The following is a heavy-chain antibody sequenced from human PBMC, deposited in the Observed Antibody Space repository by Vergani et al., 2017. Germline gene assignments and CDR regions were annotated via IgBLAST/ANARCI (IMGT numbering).Heavy chain of an antibody. CDR3: AREGPWIRQAIVPRYRNYYYYGMDV. CDR2: INHSGST. Sequence: QVQLQQWGAGLLKPSETLSLTCAVYGGSFSGYYWSWIRQPPGKGLEWIGEINHSGSTNYNPSLKSRVTISVDTSKNQFSLKLSSVTAADTAVYYCAREGPWIRQAIVPRYRNYYYYGMDVWGQGTTVTVSS. D-gene: IGHD5-18*01. CDR1: GGSFSGYY. J-gene: IGHJ6*02. V-gene: IGHV4-34*01.